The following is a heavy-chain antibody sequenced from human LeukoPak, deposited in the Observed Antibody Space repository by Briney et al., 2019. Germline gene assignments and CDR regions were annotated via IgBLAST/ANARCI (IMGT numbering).Heavy chain of an antibody. CDR3: ARDWGSGYYYVRAFDI. Sequence: SETLSLTCAVYGGSFSGYYWSWVRQPPGKGLEWIGEINHSGSTNYNPSLKSRVTISVDKSKNQFSLKLSSVTAADTAVYYCARDWGSGYYYVRAFDIWGQGTMVTVSS. CDR2: INHSGST. J-gene: IGHJ3*02. D-gene: IGHD3-22*01. V-gene: IGHV4-34*01. CDR1: GGSFSGYY.